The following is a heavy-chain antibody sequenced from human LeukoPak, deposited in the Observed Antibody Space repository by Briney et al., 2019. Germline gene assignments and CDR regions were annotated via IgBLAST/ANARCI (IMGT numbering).Heavy chain of an antibody. V-gene: IGHV4-39*07. CDR1: GGSISSTSYY. J-gene: IGHJ4*02. CDR3: ARRHYYDSLHFDY. Sequence: SETLSLTCTVSGGSISSTSYYWGWIRQPPGKGLEWIGCIYYSGSTYYNPSLKSRVTISVDTSKNQFSLNLSSVTAADTAVYYCARRHYYDSLHFDYWGQGTLVTVSS. CDR2: IYYSGST. D-gene: IGHD3-22*01.